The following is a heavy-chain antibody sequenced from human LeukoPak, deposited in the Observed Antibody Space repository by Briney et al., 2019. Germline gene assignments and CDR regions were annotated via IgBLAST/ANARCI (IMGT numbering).Heavy chain of an antibody. V-gene: IGHV4-4*02. J-gene: IGHJ4*02. D-gene: IGHD3-22*01. CDR3: AGLVGRYSSGLYYYYFDY. Sequence: SETLSLTCTVSSDSINSLDLWSWVRQPPGKGLEWIGEMYLSGTTHSNPSVKSRVTISIDKSKNQFFLNLSSVTAADTAVYYCAGLVGRYSSGLYYYYFDYWGQGTLVTVPS. CDR2: MYLSGTT. CDR1: SDSINSLDL.